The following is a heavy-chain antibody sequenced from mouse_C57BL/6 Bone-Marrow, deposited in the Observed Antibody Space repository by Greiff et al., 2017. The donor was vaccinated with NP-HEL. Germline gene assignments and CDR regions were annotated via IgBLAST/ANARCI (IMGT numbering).Heavy chain of an antibody. V-gene: IGHV5-12*01. D-gene: IGHD2-10*01. CDR1: GFTFSDYY. J-gene: IGHJ4*01. Sequence: EVKLMESGGGLVQPGGSLKLSCAASGFTFSDYYMYWVRQTPEKRLEWVAYISNGGGSTYYPDTVKGRFTISRDNAKNTLYLQMSRLKSEDTAMYYCARPPLHDYYAMDYWGQGTSVTVSS. CDR2: ISNGGGST. CDR3: ARPPLHDYYAMDY.